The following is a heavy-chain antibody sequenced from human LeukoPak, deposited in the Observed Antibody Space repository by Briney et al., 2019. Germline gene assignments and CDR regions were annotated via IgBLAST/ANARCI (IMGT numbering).Heavy chain of an antibody. V-gene: IGHV3-30*19. J-gene: IGHJ4*02. D-gene: IGHD3-3*01. CDR2: ISYDGSNK. Sequence: GGSLRLSCAASGFTFSSYGMHWVRQAPGKGLEWVAVISYDGSNKYYADSVKGRFTISRDNSKNTLYLQMNSLRAEDTAVYYCARDESSLTYYDFWSGYGYFDYWGQGTLVTVSS. CDR3: ARDESSLTYYDFWSGYGYFDY. CDR1: GFTFSSYG.